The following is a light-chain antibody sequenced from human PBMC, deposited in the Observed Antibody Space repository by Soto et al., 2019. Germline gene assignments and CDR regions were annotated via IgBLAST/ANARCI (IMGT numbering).Light chain of an antibody. CDR1: QGISTY. CDR2: AAS. Sequence: IQLANKTSSQRGAVEDCRTRRSPYHQGISTYLAWYQQKARKAPKLLIYAASTLQSGVPSRFSGSGSGTDSTLACSSRQPEDPATCYLQQPHRYPLAFGGGTKVDIK. J-gene: IGKJ4*01. CDR3: QQPHRYPLA. V-gene: IGKV1-9*01.